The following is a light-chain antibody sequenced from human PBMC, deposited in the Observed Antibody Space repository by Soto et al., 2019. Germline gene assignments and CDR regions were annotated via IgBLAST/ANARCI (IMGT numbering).Light chain of an antibody. CDR1: ETIRGL. J-gene: IGKJ5*01. Sequence: LTQSPATLSLSAGDRVTIPCRASETIRGLLAWYQQRPGKPPRLLIYDASNRATGIPARFSGSGSGTDFTLTISSLEPADFGVYYCQQHHNWPIPFGQGTKVEIK. CDR2: DAS. CDR3: QQHHNWPIP. V-gene: IGKV3-11*01.